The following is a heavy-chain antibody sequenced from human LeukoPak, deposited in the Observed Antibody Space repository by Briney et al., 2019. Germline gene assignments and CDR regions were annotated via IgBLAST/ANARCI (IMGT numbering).Heavy chain of an antibody. Sequence: ASVKVSCKASGYTFTSYGISWVRQAPGQGLEWMGWISAYNGNTNYAQKLQGRVTMTTDTSTSTAYMELRSLRSDDTAAYYCLWHLSHYGMDVWGKGTTVTVSS. J-gene: IGHJ6*04. CDR2: ISAYNGNT. CDR1: GYTFTSYG. V-gene: IGHV1-18*04. D-gene: IGHD4/OR15-4a*01. CDR3: LWHLSHYGMDV.